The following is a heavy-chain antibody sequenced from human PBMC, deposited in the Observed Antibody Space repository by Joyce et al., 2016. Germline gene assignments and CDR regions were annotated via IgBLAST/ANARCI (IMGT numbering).Heavy chain of an antibody. CDR2: ISYNGIYK. Sequence: QVQLVESGGGVVQPGRSLRLSCAASGLTLSNYGVHWVRQVPGKGLEVVAVISYNGIYKNDTDSVKGRFTISRDNSKNTVFLEMNSLRTEDTAVYYCAKILTATYSSGWFLDYWGQGTLVTVSS. CDR1: GLTLSNYG. V-gene: IGHV3-30*18. J-gene: IGHJ4*02. CDR3: AKILTATYSSGWFLDY. D-gene: IGHD6-25*01.